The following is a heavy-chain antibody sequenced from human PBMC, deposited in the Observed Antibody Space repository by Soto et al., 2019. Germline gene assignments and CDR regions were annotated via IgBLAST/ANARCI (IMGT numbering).Heavy chain of an antibody. V-gene: IGHV3-30*18. CDR3: AKFSSSWYVYYYGMDV. J-gene: IGHJ6*02. Sequence: TGGSLRLSCAASGFTFSSYGMHWVRQAPGKGLEWVAGISYDGSNKYYADSVKGRFTISRDNPKNTLYLQMNSLRAEDTAVYYCAKFSSSWYVYYYGMDVWGQGTTVTVSS. D-gene: IGHD6-13*01. CDR1: GFTFSSYG. CDR2: ISYDGSNK.